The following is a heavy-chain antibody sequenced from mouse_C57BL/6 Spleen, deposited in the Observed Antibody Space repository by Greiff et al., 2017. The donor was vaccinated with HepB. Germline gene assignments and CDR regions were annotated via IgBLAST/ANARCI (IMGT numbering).Heavy chain of an antibody. CDR2: IYPGSGST. V-gene: IGHV1-55*01. CDR3: ARWVYGNPLY. Sequence: QVQLQQSGAELVKPGASVKMSCRASGYTFTSYWITWVKQRPGQGLEWIGDIYPGSGSTNYNEKFKSKATLTVDTSSSTAYMQLSSLTSEDSAVYYCARWVYGNPLYWGQGTLVTVSA. D-gene: IGHD2-1*01. CDR1: GYTFTSYW. J-gene: IGHJ3*01.